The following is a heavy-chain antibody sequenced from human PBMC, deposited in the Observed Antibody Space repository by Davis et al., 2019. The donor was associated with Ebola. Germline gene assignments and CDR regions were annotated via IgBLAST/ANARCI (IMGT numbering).Heavy chain of an antibody. V-gene: IGHV3-21*04. J-gene: IGHJ3*02. CDR1: GFTFSSYS. Sequence: GGSLRLSCAASGFTFSSYSMNWVRQAPGKGLEWVSSISSSSSYIYYADSVKGRFSISRDNSKNTLYLQMNSLRAEDTAVYYCARDGRGAVTAPDAFDIWGQGAMVTVSS. CDR3: ARDGRGAVTAPDAFDI. CDR2: ISSSSSYI. D-gene: IGHD4-11*01.